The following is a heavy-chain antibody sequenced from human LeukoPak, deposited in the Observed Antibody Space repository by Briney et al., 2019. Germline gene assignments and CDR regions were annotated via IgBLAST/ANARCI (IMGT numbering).Heavy chain of an antibody. D-gene: IGHD2-2*01. CDR1: GGSISSSSYY. Sequence: SETLSLTCTVSGGSISSSSYYWGWIRQPPGKGLEWIGSIYYSGSTYYNPSLKSRVTISVDTSKNQFSLKLSSVTAADTAVYYCARDSYQLLGANDAFDIWGQGTMVTVSS. CDR3: ARDSYQLLGANDAFDI. J-gene: IGHJ3*02. V-gene: IGHV4-39*07. CDR2: IYYSGST.